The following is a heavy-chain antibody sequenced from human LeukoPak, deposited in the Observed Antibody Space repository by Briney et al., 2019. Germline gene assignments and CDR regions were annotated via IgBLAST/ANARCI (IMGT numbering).Heavy chain of an antibody. D-gene: IGHD1-1*01. CDR1: GFTFSSYS. Sequence: GGSLRLSCAASGFTFSSYSMNWVRQAPGKGLEWVSSISSSSSYIYYADSVKGRFTISRDNAKNSLYLQMNRLRAEDTAVYYCARVFMERGNDAFDIWGQGTMVTVSS. CDR3: ARVFMERGNDAFDI. V-gene: IGHV3-21*01. J-gene: IGHJ3*02. CDR2: ISSSSSYI.